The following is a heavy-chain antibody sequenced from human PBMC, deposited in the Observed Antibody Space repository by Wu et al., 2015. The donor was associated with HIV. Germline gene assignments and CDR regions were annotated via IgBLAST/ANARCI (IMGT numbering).Heavy chain of an antibody. Sequence: QVQLVQSGAEVKKPGSSVKVSCKASGGTFSSYTFSWVRQAPGQGLEWMGGIIPIFGTTNYAQKFQDRVTITADESTSTSSMELSNLRSEDTAVYYCARAAYCGTFCYSFFDHWGQGTPVTVST. CDR2: IIPIFGTT. J-gene: IGHJ4*02. CDR1: GGTFSSYT. D-gene: IGHD2-21*01. V-gene: IGHV1-69*12. CDR3: ARAAYCGTFCYSFFDH.